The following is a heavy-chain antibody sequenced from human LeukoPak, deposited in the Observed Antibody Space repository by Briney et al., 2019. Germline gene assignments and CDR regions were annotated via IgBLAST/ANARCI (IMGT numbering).Heavy chain of an antibody. J-gene: IGHJ4*02. Sequence: ASVKVSCKASGYTFTGYYMHWVRQATGQGLEWMGWMNPNSGNTGYAQKFQGRVTMTRNTSISTAYMELSSLRSEDTAVYYCARWGRDYGYWGQGTLVTVSS. V-gene: IGHV1-8*02. CDR1: GYTFTGYY. D-gene: IGHD4-17*01. CDR3: ARWGRDYGY. CDR2: MNPNSGNT.